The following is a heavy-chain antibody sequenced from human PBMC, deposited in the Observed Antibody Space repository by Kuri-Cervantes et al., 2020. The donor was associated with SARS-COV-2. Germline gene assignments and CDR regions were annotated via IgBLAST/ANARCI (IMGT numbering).Heavy chain of an antibody. D-gene: IGHD2-2*02. CDR2: ISGSGGST. V-gene: IGHV3-23*01. CDR1: GFTFSSYA. Sequence: LSLTCAASGFTFSSYAMSWVRQAPGKGLEWVSAISGSGGSTYYADSVKGRFTISRDNSKNTLYLQMNSLRAEDTAVYYCASDLGYCSSTSCYNVWGQGTTVTVSS. CDR3: ASDLGYCSSTSCYNV. J-gene: IGHJ6*02.